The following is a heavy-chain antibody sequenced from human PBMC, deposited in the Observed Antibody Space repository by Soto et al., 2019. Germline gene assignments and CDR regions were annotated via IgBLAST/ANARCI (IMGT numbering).Heavy chain of an antibody. Sequence: PSETLSLTCAVYGGSFSGYYWSWIRQPPGKGLEWIGEINHSGSTNYNPSLKSRVTISVDTSKNQFSLKLSSVTAADTAVYYCARGGGAAADPSPNWFDPWGQGTLVTVSS. CDR3: ARGGGAAADPSPNWFDP. CDR2: INHSGST. CDR1: GGSFSGYY. D-gene: IGHD6-13*01. J-gene: IGHJ5*02. V-gene: IGHV4-34*01.